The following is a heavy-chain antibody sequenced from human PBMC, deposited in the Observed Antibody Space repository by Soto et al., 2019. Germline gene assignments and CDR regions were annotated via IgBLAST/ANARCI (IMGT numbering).Heavy chain of an antibody. V-gene: IGHV3-21*06. Sequence: PGGSLRLSCAASGFTYTRYSMNWVRQAPGKGLEWVSSISSTTNYIYYGDSMKGRFTISRDNAKNSLYLEMNSLRAEDTAVYYCARESEDLTSNFDYWGQGTLVTVSS. CDR1: GFTYTRYS. CDR2: ISSTTNYI. J-gene: IGHJ4*02. CDR3: ARESEDLTSNFDY.